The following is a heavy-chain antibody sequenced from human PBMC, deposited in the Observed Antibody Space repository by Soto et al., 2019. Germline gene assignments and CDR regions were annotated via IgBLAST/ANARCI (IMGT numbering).Heavy chain of an antibody. V-gene: IGHV1-18*01. CDR1: GYPFITYG. D-gene: IGHD6-6*01. J-gene: IGHJ6*02. CDR3: ARDRPTSSIRARDYYSAMDV. Sequence: QIQLVQSGAEVKKPGASVKVSCKSSGYPFITYGISWVRQAPGQGLEWMGSISSYNGNTNYAQKLHGRVTMTTDTSTTTAYMELRSLRSDDTAVYYCARDRPTSSIRARDYYSAMDVWGQGTTVTVSS. CDR2: ISSYNGNT.